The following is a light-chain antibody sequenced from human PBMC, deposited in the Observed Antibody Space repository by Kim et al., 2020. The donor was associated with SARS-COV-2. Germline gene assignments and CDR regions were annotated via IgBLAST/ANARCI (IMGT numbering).Light chain of an antibody. J-gene: IGKJ2*01. Sequence: SPGERATLACRASQSVSSNSLAWYQQKPGQAPRLLIYGASSRATGIPDRFGGSGSGTDFTLTISRLEPEDFAVYYCHHYGSSPRTFGQGTKLEI. V-gene: IGKV3-20*01. CDR2: GAS. CDR1: QSVSSNS. CDR3: HHYGSSPRT.